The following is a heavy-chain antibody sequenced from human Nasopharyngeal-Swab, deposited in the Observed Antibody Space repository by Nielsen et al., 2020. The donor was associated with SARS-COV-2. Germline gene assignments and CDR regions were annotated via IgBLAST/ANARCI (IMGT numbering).Heavy chain of an antibody. CDR2: ISYDGSNK. V-gene: IGHV3-30-3*01. CDR1: GFTFRSYA. CDR3: ASLDYVWGSYRLGYYMDV. Sequence: GESLKISCAASGFTFRSYAMHWVRQAPGKGLEWVAVISYDGSNKYYADSVKGRFTISRDNSKNTLYLQMNSLRAEDTAVYYCASLDYVWGSYRLGYYMDVWGKGTTVTVSS. J-gene: IGHJ6*03. D-gene: IGHD3-16*02.